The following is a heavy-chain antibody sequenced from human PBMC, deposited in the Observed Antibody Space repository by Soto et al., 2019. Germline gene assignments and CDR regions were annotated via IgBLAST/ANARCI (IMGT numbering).Heavy chain of an antibody. CDR2: ISYDGSNK. D-gene: IGHD6-13*01. CDR3: ARSIAAAGYNWFDP. CDR1: GFTFSSYA. V-gene: IGHV3-30-3*01. J-gene: IGHJ5*02. Sequence: VGSLRLSCAASGFTFSSYAMHWVRQAPGKGLEWVAVISYDGSNKYYADSVKGRFTISRDNSKNTLYLQMNSLRAEDTAVYYCARSIAAAGYNWFDPWGQGTLVTVSS.